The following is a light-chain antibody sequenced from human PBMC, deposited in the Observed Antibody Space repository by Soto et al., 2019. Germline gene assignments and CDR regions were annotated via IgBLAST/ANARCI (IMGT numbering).Light chain of an antibody. CDR3: SSYAGAYTWV. CDR1: SSDVGGYDY. J-gene: IGLJ3*02. CDR2: HVY. V-gene: IGLV2-11*01. Sequence: QSVLTQPRSVSGSPGQSVTISCTGTSSDVGGYDYVSWYQQHPGKAPKLIIYHVYKRPSGVPDRFSGSKSGNTASLTISGLQANEEADYYCSSYAGAYTWVFGGGTKLTVL.